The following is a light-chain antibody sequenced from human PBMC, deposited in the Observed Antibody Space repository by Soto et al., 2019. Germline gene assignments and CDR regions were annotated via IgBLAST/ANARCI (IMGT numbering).Light chain of an antibody. CDR3: LLSYSGVRV. Sequence: QTVVTQEPSLTVSPGGTVTLTCGSSTGAVTSGHYPYWFQQKPGQAPRALIYDISNEYSWTPARFSGSLPGGKAALTLSGAQPEDEADYYCLLSYSGVRVFGSGTKLTVL. CDR1: TGAVTSGHY. V-gene: IGLV7-46*01. CDR2: DIS. J-gene: IGLJ2*01.